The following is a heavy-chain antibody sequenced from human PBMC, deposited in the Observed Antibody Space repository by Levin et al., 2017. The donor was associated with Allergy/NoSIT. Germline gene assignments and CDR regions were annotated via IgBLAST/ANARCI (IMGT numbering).Heavy chain of an antibody. D-gene: IGHD2-15*01. CDR3: ARDRVVARSGTYYYYGMAV. Sequence: SETLSLTCIVPGGSISSYHWSWIRQPPGKGLEWIGYIYYSGSTNYNPSLKSRVTMSVDTSKNQFSLTLNSVTAADTAVYFCARDRVVARSGTYYYYGMAVWGQGTTVTVSS. CDR1: GGSISSYH. V-gene: IGHV4-59*01. CDR2: IYYSGST. J-gene: IGHJ6*02.